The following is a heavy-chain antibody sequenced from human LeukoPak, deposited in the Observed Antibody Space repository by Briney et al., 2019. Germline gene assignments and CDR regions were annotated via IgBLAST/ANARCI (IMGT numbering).Heavy chain of an antibody. V-gene: IGHV3-53*01. CDR2: SYSGGSR. D-gene: IGHD1-26*01. J-gene: IGHJ4*02. Sequence: GGSLRLSCAASGFTVSTDHMSWVRQAPGKGLEWVAVSYSGGSRSYAESVKGRFTISRDNSQNTLYLQVNSLRAEDTAVYYCARVWELSFDYWGQGTLVTVSS. CDR3: ARVWELSFDY. CDR1: GFTVSTDH.